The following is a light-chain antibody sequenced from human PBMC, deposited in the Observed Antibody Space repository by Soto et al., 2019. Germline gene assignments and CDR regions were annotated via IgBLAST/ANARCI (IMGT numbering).Light chain of an antibody. Sequence: EIVLTQSPATLSSSPGERATLSCRASQSVSSYLAWYQQKPGQAPRLLIYDASNRATGILARVSGSGSGTEFTLSIINRLPEDFAVDYCQQRSNWPPVFGQGTKVEIK. CDR1: QSVSSY. V-gene: IGKV3-11*01. CDR3: QQRSNWPPV. CDR2: DAS. J-gene: IGKJ2*01.